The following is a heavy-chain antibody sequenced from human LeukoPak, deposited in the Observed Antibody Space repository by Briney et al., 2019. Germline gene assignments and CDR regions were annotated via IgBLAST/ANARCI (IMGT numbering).Heavy chain of an antibody. J-gene: IGHJ4*02. D-gene: IGHD6-19*01. CDR2: LSGGSDHI. V-gene: IGHV3-21*01. CDR3: ARIGSGWYWDY. CDR1: GFTFSPYN. Sequence: PGGSLRLSCAASGFTFSPYNMYWVRQAPGQGLEWVSSLSGGSDHIYYADPVKGRFTISRDNAKNSLYLQMNSLRAEDTAVYYCARIGSGWYWDYWGQGTLVTVSS.